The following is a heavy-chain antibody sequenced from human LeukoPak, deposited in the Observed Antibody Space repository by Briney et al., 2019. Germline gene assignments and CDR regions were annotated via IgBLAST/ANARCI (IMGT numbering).Heavy chain of an antibody. Sequence: GGSLRLSCAASGFTFSSYSMNWVRQAPGKGLEWVSYISSSSSTIYYADSVKGRFTISRDNAKNSLYLQMNSLRDEDTAVYYCAREYCSSTSCSLGMDVWGQGTTVTVFS. CDR2: ISSSSSTI. CDR3: AREYCSSTSCSLGMDV. J-gene: IGHJ6*02. CDR1: GFTFSSYS. D-gene: IGHD2-2*01. V-gene: IGHV3-48*02.